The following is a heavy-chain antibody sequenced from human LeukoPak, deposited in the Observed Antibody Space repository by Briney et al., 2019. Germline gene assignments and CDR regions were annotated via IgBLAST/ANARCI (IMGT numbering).Heavy chain of an antibody. Sequence: SETLSLTCTVSGGSISISYWSWIRQPPGEGLEWIGYIYYSGSTNYTPSLKRRVTISVDTSKNQLFLQLGAVTAEDTAVYYCAKDEVTTDGGLDIWGQGTMVTVSS. D-gene: IGHD4-23*01. CDR1: GGSISISY. CDR2: IYYSGST. V-gene: IGHV4-59*01. J-gene: IGHJ3*02. CDR3: AKDEVTTDGGLDI.